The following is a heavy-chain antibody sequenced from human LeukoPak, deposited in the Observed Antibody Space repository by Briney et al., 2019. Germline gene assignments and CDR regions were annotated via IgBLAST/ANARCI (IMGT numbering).Heavy chain of an antibody. CDR1: GYTFTSYY. CDR3: ARDLDSSGYYRSDEDY. Sequence: ASVKVSCKASGYTFTSYYMHWVRQAPGQGLEWMGIINPSGGSTSYAQKFQGRVTMTRDMPTSTVYMELSSLRSEDTAVYYCARDLDSSGYYRSDEDYWGQGTLVTVSS. J-gene: IGHJ4*02. V-gene: IGHV1-46*01. CDR2: INPSGGST. D-gene: IGHD3-22*01.